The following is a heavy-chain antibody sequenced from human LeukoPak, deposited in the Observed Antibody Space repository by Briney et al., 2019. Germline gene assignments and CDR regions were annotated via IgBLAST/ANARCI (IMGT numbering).Heavy chain of an antibody. D-gene: IGHD5-18*01. V-gene: IGHV3-21*01. CDR2: ISSSSSYI. J-gene: IGHJ6*04. CDR3: ARAIDTATPVYYYYGMDV. CDR1: GFTFSSYS. Sequence: GGSVRLTCAASGFTFSSYSMNWVRQAPGKGLEWVSSISSSSSYIYYADSVKGRFTISRDNAKNSLYLQMNSLRAEDTAVYYCARAIDTATPVYYYYGMDVWGKGTTVTVSS.